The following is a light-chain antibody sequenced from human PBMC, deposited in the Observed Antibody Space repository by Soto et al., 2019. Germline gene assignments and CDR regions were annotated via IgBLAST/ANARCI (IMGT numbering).Light chain of an antibody. Sequence: EIVMTQSPATLSVSLGERVTPSCRASQSVFSSLAWYQQKPGQAPRLLIYGAATRPIGIPARFSGSGSGTEFTLTISSLQSEDFATYYCQQSYSTPPFTFGPGTRVDI. CDR1: QSVFSS. CDR2: GAA. J-gene: IGKJ3*01. V-gene: IGKV3-15*01. CDR3: QQSYSTPPFT.